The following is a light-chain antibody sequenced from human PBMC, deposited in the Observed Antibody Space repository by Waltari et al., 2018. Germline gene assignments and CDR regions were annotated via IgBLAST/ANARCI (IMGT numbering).Light chain of an antibody. CDR2: GNS. CDR1: SPNIGAGKE. J-gene: IGLJ2*01. CDR3: QSYYSSLRGHVV. V-gene: IGLV1-40*01. Sequence: QSVLTQPPSVSGPPGQRVTISCTGSSPNIGAGKEVHGYHQLPGTAPNLLLFGNSTRPSGVPHRFSASKSATSASLPITGRQAEDEADYYCQSYYSSLRGHVVFGGGTKLTVL.